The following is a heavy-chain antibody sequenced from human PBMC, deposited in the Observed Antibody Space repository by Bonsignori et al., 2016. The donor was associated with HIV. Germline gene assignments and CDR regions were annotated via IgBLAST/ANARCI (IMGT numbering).Heavy chain of an antibody. J-gene: IGHJ6*03. D-gene: IGHD3-10*01. V-gene: IGHV3-48*02. Sequence: VRQAPGKGLEWVSYISSSSRTIYYADSVKGRFTISRDNAKNSLYLQMNSLRDEDTAVYYCAREHEIGVLYYMDVWGKGTTVTVSS. CDR3: AREHEIGVLYYMDV. CDR2: ISSSSRTI.